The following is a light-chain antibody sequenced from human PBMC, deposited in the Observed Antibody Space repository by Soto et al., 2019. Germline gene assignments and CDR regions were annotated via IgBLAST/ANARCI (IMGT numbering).Light chain of an antibody. CDR2: DTK. Sequence: QSVLTQPPSVSGAPGPRVTISCTGTSSTIGVGYDVHWYQHLPGTAPKLLIYDTKNRPSGIPDRFSGSKSGPSASLAITGLQPEDGCDYLGQAFERCLIGVVFGGVTQVTVL. V-gene: IGLV1-40*01. J-gene: IGLJ7*01. CDR3: QAFERCLIGVV. CDR1: SSTIGVGYD.